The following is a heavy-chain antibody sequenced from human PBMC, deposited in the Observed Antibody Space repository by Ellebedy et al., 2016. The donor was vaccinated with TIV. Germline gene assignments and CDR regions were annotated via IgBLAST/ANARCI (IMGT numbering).Heavy chain of an antibody. CDR2: IYPGDSDT. Sequence: GESLKISCKGSGYRFTSYWIGWVRQMPGKALDWMGIIYPGDSDTKYSPSFQGPVTISADKSISTAYLQWSSLKASDTAMHYCARLRGDGYNSYYFDYWGQGTLVTVSS. V-gene: IGHV5-51*01. J-gene: IGHJ4*02. CDR1: GYRFTSYW. CDR3: ARLRGDGYNSYYFDY. D-gene: IGHD5-24*01.